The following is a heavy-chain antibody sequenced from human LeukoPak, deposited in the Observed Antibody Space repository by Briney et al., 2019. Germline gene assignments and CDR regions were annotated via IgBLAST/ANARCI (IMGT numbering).Heavy chain of an antibody. Sequence: SVKVSCKASGGTFSSYAISWVRQAPGQGLEWMGRIIPIFGTANYAQKFQGRVTITADKSTSTAYMELSSLRSEDTAVYYCARLPYWSYYDSSDYYPPWGQGTLVTVSS. CDR2: IIPIFGTA. CDR3: ARLPYWSYYDSSDYYPP. CDR1: GGTFSSYA. J-gene: IGHJ5*02. D-gene: IGHD3-22*01. V-gene: IGHV1-69*06.